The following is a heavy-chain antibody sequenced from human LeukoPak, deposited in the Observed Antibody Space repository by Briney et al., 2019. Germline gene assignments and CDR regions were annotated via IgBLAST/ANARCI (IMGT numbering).Heavy chain of an antibody. V-gene: IGHV1-8*01. D-gene: IGHD3-22*01. CDR1: GYTFTSYD. Sequence: ASVKVSCKAPGYTFTSYDINWVRQATGQGLEWMGWMNPNSGNTGYAQKFQGRVTMTRNTSISTAYMELSSLRSEDTAVYYCARVPYDSSAELFDLWGRGTLVTVSS. CDR3: ARVPYDSSAELFDL. J-gene: IGHJ2*01. CDR2: MNPNSGNT.